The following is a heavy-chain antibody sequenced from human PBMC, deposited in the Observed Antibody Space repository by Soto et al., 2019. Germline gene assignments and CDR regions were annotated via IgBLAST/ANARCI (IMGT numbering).Heavy chain of an antibody. Sequence: EASVKVSCKASGYTFTGYYMHWVRQAPGQGLEWMGWINPNSGGTNYAQKFQGRVTMTRDTSISTAYMELSRLRSDDTAVYYCARDGLLWFGEPAYWGQGTLVTVSS. CDR3: ARDGLLWFGEPAY. D-gene: IGHD3-10*01. J-gene: IGHJ4*02. CDR1: GYTFTGYY. CDR2: INPNSGGT. V-gene: IGHV1-2*02.